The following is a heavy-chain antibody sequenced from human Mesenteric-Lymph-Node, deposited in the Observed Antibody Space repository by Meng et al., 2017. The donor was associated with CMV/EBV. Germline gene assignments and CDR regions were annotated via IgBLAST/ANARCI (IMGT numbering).Heavy chain of an antibody. V-gene: IGHV4-34*01. Sequence: VPLHQWGAGLLKPSEPLSVTCAVYGGSFSGYYWNWIRQSPEKGLEWIGEINHSGSTTYNPSFTSRIIISVDTSTNQISLNMSSVTAADTAVYYCARGSSYDILTGYFDYWGQGALVTVSS. CDR3: ARGSSYDILTGYFDY. CDR2: INHSGST. CDR1: GGSFSGYY. J-gene: IGHJ4*02. D-gene: IGHD3-9*01.